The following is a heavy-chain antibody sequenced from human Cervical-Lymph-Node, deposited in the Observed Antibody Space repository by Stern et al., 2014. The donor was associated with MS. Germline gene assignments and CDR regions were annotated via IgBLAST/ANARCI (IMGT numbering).Heavy chain of an antibody. Sequence: MQLVESGAEVKKPWASVTVSCNVSGHHLSELAIHWLRQLPTSGLEWLGQFDPEDGETVYAQRLQGRLTMTEDTNTGTAYMTLTALTSDDTAVYYCATDRGVKWGPGTLVAVSS. D-gene: IGHD3-10*01. J-gene: IGHJ4*02. CDR1: GHHLSELA. V-gene: IGHV1-24*01. CDR2: FDPEDGET. CDR3: ATDRGVK.